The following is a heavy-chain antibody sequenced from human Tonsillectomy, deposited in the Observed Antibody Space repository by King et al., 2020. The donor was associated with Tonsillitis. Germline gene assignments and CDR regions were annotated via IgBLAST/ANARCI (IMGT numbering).Heavy chain of an antibody. CDR2: ISYDGSNK. Sequence: VQLVESGGGVVQPGRSLRLSCAASGFTFSSYAMHWVRQAPGKGLEGVAVISYDGSNKYYADSVKGRFTISRDNSKNTLYLQMNSLRAEDTAVYYCARVYCSGGSCYSDAFDIWGQGTMVTVSS. V-gene: IGHV3-30*01. CDR1: GFTFSSYA. J-gene: IGHJ3*02. CDR3: ARVYCSGGSCYSDAFDI. D-gene: IGHD2-15*01.